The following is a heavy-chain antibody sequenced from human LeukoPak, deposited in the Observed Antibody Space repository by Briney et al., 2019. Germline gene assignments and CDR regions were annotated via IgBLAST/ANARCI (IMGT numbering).Heavy chain of an antibody. J-gene: IGHJ4*02. D-gene: IGHD1-7*01. CDR2: ISYDGSNK. CDR3: ARDQQSITGTTLWV. CDR1: GFTFSSYA. V-gene: IGHV3-30-3*01. Sequence: HPGGSLRLSCAASGFTFSSYAMSWVRQAPGKGLEWVAVISYDGSNKYYADSVKGRFTISRDNSKNTLYLQMNSLRAEDTAVYYCARDQQSITGTTLWVWGQGTLVTVSS.